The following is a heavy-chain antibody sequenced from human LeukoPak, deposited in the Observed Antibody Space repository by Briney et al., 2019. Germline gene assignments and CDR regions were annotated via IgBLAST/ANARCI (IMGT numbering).Heavy chain of an antibody. CDR1: GGSISSYY. V-gene: IGHV4-59*01. J-gene: IGHJ4*02. CDR3: AASPYYGSGSYYEAPFDY. D-gene: IGHD3-10*01. Sequence: SETLSLTXTVSGGSISSYYWSWIRQPPGKGLEWIGYIYYSGSTNYNPSLKSRVTISVDTSKNQFSLKLSSVTAADTAVYYCAASPYYGSGSYYEAPFDYWGQGTLVTVSS. CDR2: IYYSGST.